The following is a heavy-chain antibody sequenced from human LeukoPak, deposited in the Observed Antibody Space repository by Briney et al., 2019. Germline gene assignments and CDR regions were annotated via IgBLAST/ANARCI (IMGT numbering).Heavy chain of an antibody. Sequence: ASVKVSCKASGYTITSYDINWVRQATGQGLEWMGWMNPNSGNTGYAQKFQGRVTMTRNTSISTAYMELSSLRSEDTAVYYCARDSGQGGAFDIWSQGTMVTVSS. CDR2: MNPNSGNT. V-gene: IGHV1-8*01. D-gene: IGHD2-15*01. J-gene: IGHJ3*02. CDR1: GYTITSYD. CDR3: ARDSGQGGAFDI.